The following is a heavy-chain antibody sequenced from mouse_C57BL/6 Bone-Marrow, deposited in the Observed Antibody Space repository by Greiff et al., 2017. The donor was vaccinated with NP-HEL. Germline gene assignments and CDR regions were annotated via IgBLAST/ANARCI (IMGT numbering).Heavy chain of an antibody. D-gene: IGHD1-1*01. CDR1: GYTFTSYW. CDR3: ARRLYDYGSRGMDY. Sequence: VQLQQSGAELVKPGASVKLSCKASGYTFTSYWMHWVKQRPGQGLEWIGMIHPNSGSTNYNEKFKSKATLTVDKSSSTAYMQLSSLTSEDSAVYYCARRLYDYGSRGMDYWGQGTSVTVSS. J-gene: IGHJ4*01. CDR2: IHPNSGST. V-gene: IGHV1-64*01.